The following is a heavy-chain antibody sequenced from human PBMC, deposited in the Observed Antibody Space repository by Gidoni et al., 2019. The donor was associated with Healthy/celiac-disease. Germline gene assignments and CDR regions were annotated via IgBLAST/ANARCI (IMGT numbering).Heavy chain of an antibody. D-gene: IGHD6-13*01. V-gene: IGHV3-33*01. CDR3: ARDGEPPGDSSRGYFDY. CDR2: IWYDGSNK. CDR1: GFTFSAYG. Sequence: QVQLVESGGGVVQPGRSLRLACAACGFTFSAYGMHWVRQAPGKGLEWVAVIWYDGSNKYYADSVKGRFTISRDNSKNTLYLQMNSLRAEDTAVYYCARDGEPPGDSSRGYFDYWGQGTLVTVSS. J-gene: IGHJ4*02.